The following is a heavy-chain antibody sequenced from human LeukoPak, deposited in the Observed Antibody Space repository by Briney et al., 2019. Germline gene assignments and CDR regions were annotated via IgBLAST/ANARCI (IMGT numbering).Heavy chain of an antibody. CDR1: GFTFRDYY. CDR3: ARYVGYSGYVGY. D-gene: IGHD5-12*01. V-gene: IGHV4-38-2*01. Sequence: GSLRLSCAASGFTFRDYYMSWIRQPPGKGLEWIGSIYCSRSTYYNPSLKSRVTISVDTSKNQFSLKLSSVTAADTAVYYCARYVGYSGYVGYWGQGTLVTVSS. CDR2: IYCSRST. J-gene: IGHJ4*02.